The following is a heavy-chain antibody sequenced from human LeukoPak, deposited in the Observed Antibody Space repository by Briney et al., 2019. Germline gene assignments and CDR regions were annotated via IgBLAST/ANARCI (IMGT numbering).Heavy chain of an antibody. D-gene: IGHD5-24*01. J-gene: IGHJ6*03. Sequence: PSETLSLTCTVSGGSISSYYWSWIRQPPGKGLEWIGYIYYSGSTNYNPSLKSRVTISVDTSRNQFSLKLSSVTAADTAVYYCARGRDGYHDHYYYYYYMDVWGKGTTVTISS. CDR1: GGSISSYY. CDR3: ARGRDGYHDHYYYYYYMDV. V-gene: IGHV4-59*01. CDR2: IYYSGST.